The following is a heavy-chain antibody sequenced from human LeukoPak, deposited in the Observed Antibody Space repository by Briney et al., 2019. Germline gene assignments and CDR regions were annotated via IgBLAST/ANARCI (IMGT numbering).Heavy chain of an antibody. D-gene: IGHD3-3*01. V-gene: IGHV3-7*01. CDR3: ARLREIPVFGVVTKSTSYFDY. Sequence: GGSLRLSCAASGFTFSSYSMNWVRQAPGKGLELVANIKQDRSEKYYVDSVKGRFTISRDNAKNSLYLQMNSLRAEDTAVYYCARLREIPVFGVVTKSTSYFDYWGQGTLVTASS. J-gene: IGHJ4*02. CDR1: GFTFSSYS. CDR2: IKQDRSEK.